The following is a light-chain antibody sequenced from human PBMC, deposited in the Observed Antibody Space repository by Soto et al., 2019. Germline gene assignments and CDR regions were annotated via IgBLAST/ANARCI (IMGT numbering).Light chain of an antibody. CDR3: QQYNSYSRT. CDR1: QSLSGW. Sequence: DIQMTQSPSTLSASVGDRVTITGRASQSLSGWLAWYQQKPGKAPKLLIYDTSSLKSGVPSRFSGSGSGTELSLSISSMQLDDFATYYCQQYNSYSRTFGQGTKVDIK. V-gene: IGKV1-5*01. J-gene: IGKJ1*01. CDR2: DTS.